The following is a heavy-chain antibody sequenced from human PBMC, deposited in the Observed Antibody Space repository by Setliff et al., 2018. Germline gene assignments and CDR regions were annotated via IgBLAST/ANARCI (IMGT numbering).Heavy chain of an antibody. CDR3: ARALPLGFCSALIP. D-gene: IGHD2-15*01. CDR2: IYHSGST. CDR1: GGSISSSNW. J-gene: IGHJ5*02. Sequence: SETLSLTCAVSGGSISSSNWWSWVRQPPGKGLEWIGEIYHSGSTNYNPSLKSRVTISVDKSKNQFSLKLSSVTAADTAVYYCARALPLGFCSALIPWGQGTLVTVSS. V-gene: IGHV4-4*02.